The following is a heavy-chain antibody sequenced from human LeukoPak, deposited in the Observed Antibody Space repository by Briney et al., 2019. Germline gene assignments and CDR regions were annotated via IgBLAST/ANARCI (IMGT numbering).Heavy chain of an antibody. Sequence: SETLSLTCTVSGGSISSGGYYWSWIRQHPGKGLEWIGCIQYSGSTYYNPSLKSRVTISLDTSKNHLSLKLRSVTAADTAVYYCARGEVYCSSTTCYSVDPWGQGTLVTVSS. D-gene: IGHD2-2*01. CDR1: GGSISSGGYY. J-gene: IGHJ5*02. CDR2: IQYSGST. V-gene: IGHV4-31*03. CDR3: ARGEVYCSSTTCYSVDP.